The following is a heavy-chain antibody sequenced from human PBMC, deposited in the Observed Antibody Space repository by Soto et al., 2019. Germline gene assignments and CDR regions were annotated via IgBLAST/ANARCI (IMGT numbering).Heavy chain of an antibody. CDR2: ISGSGGGT. D-gene: IGHD1-1*01. CDR3: AKFGMATTKRSPPYYIDY. V-gene: IGHV3-23*01. CDR1: GFTFSSYA. Sequence: PGGSMRLSCAASGFTFSSYAMSWVRQAPGKGLERVSSISGSGGGTYYADSVKGRFTFSRDNSKNTLYLQMNSLRAEDTAVYYCAKFGMATTKRSPPYYIDYWGQGAMVTASS. J-gene: IGHJ4*02.